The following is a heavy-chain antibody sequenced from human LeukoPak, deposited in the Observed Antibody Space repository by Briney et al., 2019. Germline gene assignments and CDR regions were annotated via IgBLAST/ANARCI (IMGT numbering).Heavy chain of an antibody. J-gene: IGHJ4*02. V-gene: IGHV1-2*02. D-gene: IGHD3-3*01. CDR3: ARDGGFDY. CDR1: GYTFTDYF. CDR2: INPKSGDS. Sequence: GASVKVSCKASGYTFTDYFIHWVRQAPGQGLEWMGWINPKSGDSNYAQQFQGRVTMTRDTSISTVYMELSGLRSDDTAVYYCARDGGFDYWGQGTLVAVSS.